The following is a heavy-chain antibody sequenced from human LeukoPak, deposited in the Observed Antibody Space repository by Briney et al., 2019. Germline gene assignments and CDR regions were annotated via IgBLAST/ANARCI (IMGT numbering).Heavy chain of an antibody. CDR2: MNPSGDST. Sequence: ASVKVSCKASGYSFTSYYMHWVRQAPGQGLERMGIMNPSGDSTSHAQKFQGRVTMTRDTSTSTVYMEVSSLRSDDTAVYYCARNSRYCSSTSCYLNAFDIWGQGTMVTVSS. CDR1: GYSFTSYY. J-gene: IGHJ3*02. D-gene: IGHD2-2*01. CDR3: ARNSRYCSSTSCYLNAFDI. V-gene: IGHV1-46*01.